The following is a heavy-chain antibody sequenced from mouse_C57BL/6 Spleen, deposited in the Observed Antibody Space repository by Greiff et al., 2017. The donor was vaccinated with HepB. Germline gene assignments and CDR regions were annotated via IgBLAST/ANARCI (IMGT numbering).Heavy chain of an antibody. CDR3: ASYDGYYEAWFAY. CDR2: INPYNGDT. J-gene: IGHJ3*01. CDR1: GYSFTGYF. Sequence: EVKLLESGPELVKPGDSVKISCKASGYSFTGYFMNWVMQSHGKSLEWIGRINPYNGDTFYNQKFKGKATLTVDKSSSTAHMELRSLTSEDSAVYYCASYDGYYEAWFAYWGQGTLVTVSA. D-gene: IGHD2-3*01. V-gene: IGHV1-20*01.